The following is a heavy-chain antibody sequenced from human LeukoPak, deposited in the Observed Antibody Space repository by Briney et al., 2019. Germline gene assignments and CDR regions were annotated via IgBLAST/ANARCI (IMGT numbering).Heavy chain of an antibody. Sequence: PGGSLRLSGAASGFTFSSYWMHWVRQAPGKGLVWVSRINSDGSSTSYADSVKGRFTISRDNAKNTLYLQMNSLRAEDTAVYYCARDRLKGIAVAGTFDYWGQGTLVTVSS. CDR2: INSDGSST. D-gene: IGHD6-19*01. V-gene: IGHV3-74*01. J-gene: IGHJ4*02. CDR3: ARDRLKGIAVAGTFDY. CDR1: GFTFSSYW.